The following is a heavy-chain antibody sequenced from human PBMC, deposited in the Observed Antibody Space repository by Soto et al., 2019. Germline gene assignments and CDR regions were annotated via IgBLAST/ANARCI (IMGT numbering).Heavy chain of an antibody. CDR3: ARQVQPGYSSD. CDR1: GYTFTSYD. CDR2: INPTSDYT. D-gene: IGHD2-15*01. V-gene: IGHV1-8*01. J-gene: IGHJ4*02. Sequence: ASVKVSCKASGYTFTSYDINWVRQAPGQGLEWVGWINPTSDYTAHAQKFQGRVTLTREISTATAYMELSSLTSEDTAVYFCARQVQPGYSSDWGQETQVTLXS.